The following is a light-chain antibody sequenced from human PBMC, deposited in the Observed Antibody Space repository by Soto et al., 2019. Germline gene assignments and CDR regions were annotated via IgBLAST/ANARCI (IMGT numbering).Light chain of an antibody. CDR3: QQYDHYPLT. Sequence: DIQMTQSPSTLSASVGDRVTITCRASQSINNWLAWYQQKPAKAPKLLLYDASILETGVPSRFSGSASGTEFTLTISSLQPDDFATYYCQQYDHYPLTFGGGTEVEI. J-gene: IGKJ4*01. V-gene: IGKV1-5*01. CDR2: DAS. CDR1: QSINNW.